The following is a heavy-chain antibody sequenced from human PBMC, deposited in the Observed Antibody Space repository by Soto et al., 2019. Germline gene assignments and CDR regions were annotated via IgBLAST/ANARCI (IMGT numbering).Heavy chain of an antibody. J-gene: IGHJ5*02. CDR3: ARRGWSNNWFDP. V-gene: IGHV5-10-1*01. Sequence: GESLKISCKGSGYSFTSYWISWVRQMPGKGLEWMGRIDPSDSYTNYSPSFQGHVTISADKSISTAYLQWSSLKASDTAMYYCARRGWSNNWFDPWGQGTMVTVSS. D-gene: IGHD6-19*01. CDR1: GYSFTSYW. CDR2: IDPSDSYT.